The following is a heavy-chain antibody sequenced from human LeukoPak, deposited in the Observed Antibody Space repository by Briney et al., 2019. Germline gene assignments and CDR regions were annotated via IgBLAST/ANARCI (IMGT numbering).Heavy chain of an antibody. J-gene: IGHJ6*03. CDR3: ARDPGTTPLDYYYYMDV. Sequence: PSETLSLTCTVSGGSISSGSYYWSWIRQPAGKGLEWIGRIYTSGSTNYNPSLKSRVTTSVDTSKNQFSLKLSSVTAADTAVYYCARDPGTTPLDYYYYMDVWGKGTTVTVSS. CDR2: IYTSGST. D-gene: IGHD1-7*01. V-gene: IGHV4-61*02. CDR1: GGSISSGSYY.